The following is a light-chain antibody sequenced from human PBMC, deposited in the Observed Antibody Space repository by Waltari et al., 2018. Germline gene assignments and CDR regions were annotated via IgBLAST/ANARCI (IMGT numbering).Light chain of an antibody. CDR1: QTVRSSY. Sequence: EIVLTQSPGTLSLSPGESATLSCRASQTVRSSYLAWYHQKPGQAPRLLIYATSSRATGIPDRFSGSGSGTDFTLTINRLEPEDFAVYYCQQYDTSPTTFGQGTKLEI. CDR3: QQYDTSPTT. J-gene: IGKJ2*01. CDR2: ATS. V-gene: IGKV3-20*01.